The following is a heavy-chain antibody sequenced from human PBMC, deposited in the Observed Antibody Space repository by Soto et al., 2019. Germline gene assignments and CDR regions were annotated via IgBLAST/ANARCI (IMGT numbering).Heavy chain of an antibody. CDR1: GFSFSSYN. V-gene: IGHV3-33*01. D-gene: IGHD7-27*01. CDR2: IWRDRNSQ. J-gene: IGHJ6*02. Sequence: QVQLVESGGGVVQPGRSLRLSCAASGFSFSSYNMHWVRQAPGKGLEWVTFIWRDRNSQSHADSVKGRFTVSRDNSKNTLYLQMDSLRGEDTAVYYCATDSWGPEVWGQGTSVTVSS. CDR3: ATDSWGPEV.